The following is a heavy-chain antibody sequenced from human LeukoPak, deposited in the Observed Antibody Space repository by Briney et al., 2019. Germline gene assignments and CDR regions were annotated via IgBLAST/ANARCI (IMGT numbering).Heavy chain of an antibody. Sequence: GRSLRLSCAASGFTFRRFGMHWVRQAPGQGLEWVAVLSYDGSDKYYGGSVKGRFIISRDNSKNTLYLQMNSLRAKDTAIYFCAKSADEFGDYEEVGSLDYWGQGTLVTVSS. J-gene: IGHJ4*02. D-gene: IGHD4-17*01. CDR2: LSYDGSDK. V-gene: IGHV3-30*18. CDR3: AKSADEFGDYEEVGSLDY. CDR1: GFTFRRFG.